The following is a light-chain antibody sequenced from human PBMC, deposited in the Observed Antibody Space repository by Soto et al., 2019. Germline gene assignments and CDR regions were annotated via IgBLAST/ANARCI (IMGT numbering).Light chain of an antibody. V-gene: IGKV3-15*01. J-gene: IGKJ4*01. CDR3: QQYNNWPLT. CDR1: QISSIS. CDR2: GAS. Sequence: EIVMTQSPATLSVSPGERATLSCRASQISSISLAWYQQKPGQAPRLLIYGASTRATGIPARFSGSGSGTEFTLTISSLQSEDFAIYYCQQYNNWPLTFGGGTKVELK.